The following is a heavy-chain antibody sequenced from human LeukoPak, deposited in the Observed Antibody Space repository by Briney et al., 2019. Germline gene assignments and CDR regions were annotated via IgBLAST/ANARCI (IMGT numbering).Heavy chain of an antibody. J-gene: IGHJ4*02. D-gene: IGHD3-22*01. CDR1: AASFNSDDQY. CDR2: IHPSGML. CDR3: SRGLDSRKLGY. V-gene: IGHV4-31*03. Sequence: TSQTLSRTCTVSAASFNSDDQYWNGLRQSPGKGLEWIGSIHPSGMLYNNPSLESRVTMSRDTSKNQFSLNLNSVTAADTAVYFCSRGLDSRKLGYWGQGILVTVSS.